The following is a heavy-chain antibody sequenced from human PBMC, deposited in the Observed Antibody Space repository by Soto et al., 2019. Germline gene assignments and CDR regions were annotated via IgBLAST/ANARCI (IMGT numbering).Heavy chain of an antibody. Sequence: QVQLVQSGAEVKKPGAAVKVSCKASGYTFTSYDINWVRQDTGQVLEWMGWMNPNSANTGYAQKFQGRANMTRNTSISTAYMELSSLRSEATAVYSCAREWVRGMDVWGQGTTVTVSS. CDR2: MNPNSANT. CDR3: AREWVRGMDV. D-gene: IGHD1-26*01. V-gene: IGHV1-8*01. J-gene: IGHJ6*02. CDR1: GYTFTSYD.